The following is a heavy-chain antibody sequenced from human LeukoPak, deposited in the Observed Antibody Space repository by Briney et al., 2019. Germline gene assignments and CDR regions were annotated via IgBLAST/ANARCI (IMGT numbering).Heavy chain of an antibody. CDR3: ARHVWGFSLGYMDV. CDR1: GGSISSYY. V-gene: IGHV4-4*09. J-gene: IGHJ6*03. CDR2: IYASVGTT. D-gene: IGHD3-16*01. Sequence: SETLSLTCSVSGGSISSYYWICIRQPPGKGRKWIGYIYASVGTTNNNPSFRSRVTMSVDTSRNQFSLSLSSVTAADTAVYYCARHVWGFSLGYMDVWGKGTTVTVSS.